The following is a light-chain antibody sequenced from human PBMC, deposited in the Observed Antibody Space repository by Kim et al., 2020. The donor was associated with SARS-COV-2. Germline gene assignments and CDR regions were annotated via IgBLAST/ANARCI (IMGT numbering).Light chain of an antibody. CDR1: ILKNTY. V-gene: IGLV3-1*01. J-gene: IGLJ1*01. CDR2: EDN. Sequence: VSPGQTATFTCSGEILKNTYPSWFQQRPGRSPELIIYEDNKRPSGIPDRFSGSKSGDTATLTISGTQEMDEADYYCQAWDINTYVFGPGTQVTVL. CDR3: QAWDINTYV.